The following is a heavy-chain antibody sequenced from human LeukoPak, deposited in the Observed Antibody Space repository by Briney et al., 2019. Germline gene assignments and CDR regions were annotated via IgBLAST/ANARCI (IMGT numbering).Heavy chain of an antibody. J-gene: IGHJ6*02. D-gene: IGHD2/OR15-2a*01. CDR1: GGSISSDY. CDR2: IYYSGST. V-gene: IGHV4-59*01. Sequence: PSETLSLTCTVSGGSISSDYWSWIRQPPGKGLEWIGNIYYSGSTNYNPSLKSRVTISVDTSKNQFSVKLSSVTAADTAVYYCARDSTFYGMDVWGQGTTVTVS. CDR3: ARDSTFYGMDV.